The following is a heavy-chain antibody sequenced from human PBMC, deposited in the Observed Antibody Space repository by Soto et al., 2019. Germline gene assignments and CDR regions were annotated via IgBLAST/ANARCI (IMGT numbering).Heavy chain of an antibody. J-gene: IGHJ4*01. D-gene: IGHD1-26*01. CDR1: GDSVSSNSAG. CDR2: TYYRSKWYY. CDR3: ARGEQYSGRIFDY. V-gene: IGHV6-1*01. Sequence: SQTLALTCAITGDSVSSNSAGWRWVRQSPSRGLEWLGRTYYRSKWYYEYAGSVRGRITINPDTSKNQYSLQLNSVTPEDTAVYFCARGEQYSGRIFDYWGQGTLVTVSS.